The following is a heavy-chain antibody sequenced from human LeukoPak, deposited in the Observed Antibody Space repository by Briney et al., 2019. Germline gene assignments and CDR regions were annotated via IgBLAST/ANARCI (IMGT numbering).Heavy chain of an antibody. Sequence: GGSLRLSCAASGFTFGSYGMHWVRQAPGKGLEWVAVISYDGSNKYYADSVKGRFTISRDNSKNTLYLQMNSLRAEDTAVYYCAKDLGGSGWYPYYFDYWGQGTLVTVSS. CDR2: ISYDGSNK. D-gene: IGHD6-19*01. J-gene: IGHJ4*02. CDR1: GFTFGSYG. V-gene: IGHV3-30*18. CDR3: AKDLGGSGWYPYYFDY.